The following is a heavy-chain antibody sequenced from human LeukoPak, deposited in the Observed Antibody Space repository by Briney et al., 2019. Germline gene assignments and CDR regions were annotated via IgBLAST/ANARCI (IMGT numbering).Heavy chain of an antibody. CDR3: ARVGKGELSLNYYYYMDV. V-gene: IGHV3-21*04. D-gene: IGHD3-16*02. Sequence: GGSLRLSCAASGFTFSSYSMNWVRQAPGKGLEWVSSISSSSSYIYYADSLKGRFTISRDNAKNSLYLQMNSLRAEDTALYYCARVGKGELSLNYYYYMDVWGKGTTVTVSS. J-gene: IGHJ6*03. CDR1: GFTFSSYS. CDR2: ISSSSSYI.